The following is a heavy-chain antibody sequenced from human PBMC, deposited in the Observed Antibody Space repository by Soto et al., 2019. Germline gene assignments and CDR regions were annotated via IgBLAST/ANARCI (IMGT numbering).Heavy chain of an antibody. D-gene: IGHD3-10*01. CDR3: ARGVQVHPPAFVY. CDR2: ISPMFGAA. V-gene: IGHV1-69*19. CDR1: GGTFNTYA. Sequence: QVQLVQSGAEMKKPGSSVKVSCQSSGGTFNTYAMNWVRQAPGQGPEWMGDISPMFGAANYAPKFQGRVTSTADESTGTSYMQLSSLTSEDTALYCCARGVQVHPPAFVYWGQGTLVTVSS. J-gene: IGHJ4*02.